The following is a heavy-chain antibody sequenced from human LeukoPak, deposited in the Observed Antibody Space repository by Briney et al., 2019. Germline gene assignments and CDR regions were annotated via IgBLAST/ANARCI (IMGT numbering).Heavy chain of an antibody. Sequence: PGGSLTLSCVASGFTFSGYWMHWVRLAPGKGLVWVSIIKSDGTFATYADSVKGRFTISRDNAKNTLYLEMISLRAETTAVYRCARDSGYAPESWGPGTLVT. J-gene: IGHJ4*02. D-gene: IGHD3-22*01. CDR3: ARDSGYAPES. CDR1: GFTFSGYW. CDR2: IKSDGTFA. V-gene: IGHV3-74*01.